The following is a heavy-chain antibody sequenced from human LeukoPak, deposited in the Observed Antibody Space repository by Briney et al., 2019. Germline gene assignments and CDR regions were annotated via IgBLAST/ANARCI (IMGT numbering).Heavy chain of an antibody. Sequence: GGSLRLSCAASGFIFSSYAMHRVRQAPGKGLEYVSSITNNGDITYYANSVQGRFTMSRDNSKNTLYLQMGSLRAEDMAVYYCATDRAGVADNWGQGTLVTVSS. D-gene: IGHD3-3*01. V-gene: IGHV3-64*01. CDR2: ITNNGDIT. J-gene: IGHJ4*02. CDR1: GFIFSSYA. CDR3: ATDRAGVADN.